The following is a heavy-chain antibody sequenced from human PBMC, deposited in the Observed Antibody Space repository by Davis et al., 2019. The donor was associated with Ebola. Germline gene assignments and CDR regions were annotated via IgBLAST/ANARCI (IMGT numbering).Heavy chain of an antibody. CDR1: GFTYSNYA. J-gene: IGHJ4*02. CDR3: ARDYGNYGY. Sequence: GGSLRLSCAASGFTYSNYAMHWVRQAPGKGLEWVANIKQDGSERSYVDSVKGRFTISRDNAKNSLYLQMNSLRAEDTAVYYCARDYGNYGYWGQGTLVTVSS. V-gene: IGHV3-7*01. D-gene: IGHD4-11*01. CDR2: IKQDGSER.